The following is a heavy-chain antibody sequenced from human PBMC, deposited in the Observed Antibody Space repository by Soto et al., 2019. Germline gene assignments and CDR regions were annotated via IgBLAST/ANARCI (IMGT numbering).Heavy chain of an antibody. CDR2: IYPGDSDT. CDR3: ARPTAEYYYDSSYPDDSFCS. J-gene: IGHJ3*02. V-gene: IGHV5-51*01. Sequence: GESLKISCKGSGYSFTSYWIGWVRQMPGKGLEWMGIIYPGDSDTRYSPSFQGQVTISADKSISPAYLQWSSLKAPDTAMYYCARPTAEYYYDSSYPDDSFCSWDQERMCTVSS. D-gene: IGHD3-22*01. CDR1: GYSFTSYW.